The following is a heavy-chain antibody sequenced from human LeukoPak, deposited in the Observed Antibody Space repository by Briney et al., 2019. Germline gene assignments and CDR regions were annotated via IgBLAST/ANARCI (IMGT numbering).Heavy chain of an antibody. CDR2: INSGGSGT. Sequence: GGSLRLSCAASGFNFASNWMHWVRQTPGKGLMWVSRINSGGSGTSYADSVEGRFTISRDNTKNSLYLQMNSLRAEDTAVFYCARDQYDTWSRRGNFDSWGQGTLVIVSS. V-gene: IGHV3-74*01. CDR1: GFNFASNW. J-gene: IGHJ4*02. CDR3: ARDQYDTWSRRGNFDS. D-gene: IGHD3-3*01.